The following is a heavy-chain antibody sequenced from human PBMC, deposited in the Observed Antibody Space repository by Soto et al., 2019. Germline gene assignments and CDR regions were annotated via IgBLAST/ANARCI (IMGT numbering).Heavy chain of an antibody. CDR1: GFTFADSA. Sequence: SVKVSCKASGFTFADSAVQWARQARGQRLEWIGRIVVDSGNTKYAQRFTERVTISWDMSTITAFMELRSLRSEDTAVYYCATANNTSPFDFWGLGTLVTVSS. D-gene: IGHD1-26*01. V-gene: IGHV1-58*01. CDR2: IVVDSGNT. J-gene: IGHJ4*02. CDR3: ATANNTSPFDF.